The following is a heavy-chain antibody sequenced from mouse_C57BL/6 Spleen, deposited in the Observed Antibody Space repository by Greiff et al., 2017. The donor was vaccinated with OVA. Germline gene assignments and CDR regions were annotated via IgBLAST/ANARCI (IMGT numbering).Heavy chain of an antibody. D-gene: IGHD2-4*01. CDR1: GFNIKDDD. CDR2: IDTENGNT. J-gene: IGHJ3*02. CDR3: TTRREYDG. Sequence: EVQLQQSGAELVRPGASVKFSCTASGFNIKDDDMHWVQQRPEQGLEWIGWIDTENGNTEYASKFPGQATITADTSSNTAYLQLSSLTSEETAVYYCTTRREYDGWGQGTLVTVSA. V-gene: IGHV14-4*01.